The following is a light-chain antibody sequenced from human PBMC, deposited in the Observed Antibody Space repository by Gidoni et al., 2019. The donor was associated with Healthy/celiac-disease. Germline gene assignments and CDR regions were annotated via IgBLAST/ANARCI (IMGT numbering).Light chain of an antibody. CDR2: SNN. Sequence: QSLLTQPPSSSGTPGQRVTISCSGSSANIGSNTVNWYQPLPGTAPKLLIYSNNQRPSGVPDRFSGSKSGTSASLAISGLQSEDEADYYCAAWDDSLNGLYVFGTGTKVTVL. CDR3: AAWDDSLNGLYV. J-gene: IGLJ1*01. CDR1: SANIGSNT. V-gene: IGLV1-44*01.